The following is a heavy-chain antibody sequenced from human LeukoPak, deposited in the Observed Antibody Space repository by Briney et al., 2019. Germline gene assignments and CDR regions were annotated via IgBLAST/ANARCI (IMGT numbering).Heavy chain of an antibody. J-gene: IGHJ6*03. D-gene: IGHD6-19*01. CDR2: TYYRSKWYN. V-gene: IGHV6-1*01. CDR1: GDSVSSNSAA. CDR3: AGGGSGWYRNYMNV. Sequence: SQTLSLTCAISGDSVSSNSAAWNWIRQSPSRGLEWLGRTYYRSKWYNDYAVSVKSRITIKPDTSKNLFSLHLRSVTPEDTAVYYCAGGGSGWYRNYMNVWGKGTTVTVSS.